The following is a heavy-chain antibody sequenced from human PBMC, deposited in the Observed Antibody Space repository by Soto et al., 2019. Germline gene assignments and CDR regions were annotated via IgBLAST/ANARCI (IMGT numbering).Heavy chain of an antibody. V-gene: IGHV4-31*03. D-gene: IGHD6-13*01. CDR2: IYYSGST. CDR3: ARDSTIAAADQGIDY. J-gene: IGHJ4*02. Sequence: QVQLQESGPGLVKPSQTLSLTCTVSGGSISSGGYYWSWIRQHPGKGLAWIGYIYYSGSTYYNPSLKSRVTISVDTSKNQFSLKLSSVTAADTAVYYCARDSTIAAADQGIDYWGQGTLVTVSS. CDR1: GGSISSGGYY.